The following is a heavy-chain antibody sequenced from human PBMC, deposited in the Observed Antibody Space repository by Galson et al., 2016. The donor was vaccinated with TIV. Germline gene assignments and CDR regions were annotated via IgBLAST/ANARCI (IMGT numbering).Heavy chain of an antibody. CDR3: VRGMGATTYYQYGMDV. J-gene: IGHJ6*02. D-gene: IGHD1-26*01. V-gene: IGHV1-69*13. CDR2: IIPIFRTS. CDR1: GGTFNKYA. Sequence: SVKVSCKASGGTFNKYAISWVRQAPGQGLEWMGGIIPIFRTSRYAQKFQGRVTITVDEYMSTVDMELSGLRSEDTAVYYCVRGMGATTYYQYGMDVWGQGTTVTVSS.